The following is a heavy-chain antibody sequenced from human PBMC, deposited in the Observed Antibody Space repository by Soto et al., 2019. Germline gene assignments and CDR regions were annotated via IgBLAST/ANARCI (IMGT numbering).Heavy chain of an antibody. V-gene: IGHV3-15*07. CDR2: IKSKTDGGTT. Sequence: PGGSLRLSCAASGFTFSTAWMNLVRQAPGKGLEWVGRIKSKTDGGTTDYAAPVKGRFTISRDDSKNTLYLQMNSLKTEDTAVYYCTTGLGILLLIPDSGMDVWGQGTTVTVSS. D-gene: IGHD1-26*01. J-gene: IGHJ6*02. CDR3: TTGLGILLLIPDSGMDV. CDR1: GFTFSTAW.